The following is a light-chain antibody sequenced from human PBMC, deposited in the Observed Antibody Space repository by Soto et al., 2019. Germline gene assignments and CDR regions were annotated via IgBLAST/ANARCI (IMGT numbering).Light chain of an antibody. CDR1: SSDIGAYNY. Sequence: QSALTQPASVSGSPGQSITISRTGTSSDIGAYNYVSWYQQHPGKAPKLVIYAVSIRPSGVSNRFSGSKSANTASLTISGLQAEDEADYYCNSYTSITTLGVFGGGTKLTVL. CDR3: NSYTSITTLGV. V-gene: IGLV2-14*01. J-gene: IGLJ2*01. CDR2: AVS.